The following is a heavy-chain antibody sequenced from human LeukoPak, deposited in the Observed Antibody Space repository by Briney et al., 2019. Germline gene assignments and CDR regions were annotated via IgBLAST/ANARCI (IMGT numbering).Heavy chain of an antibody. V-gene: IGHV1-46*01. D-gene: IGHD4-17*01. CDR1: GCTVSTYD. CDR3: ARDTRTMTAVTRGQHYYYGLDV. Sequence: ASVEDSCKAFGCTVSTYDLHWVREAAGHGLEWMAIITPSDGGTYYEQKLQGRVTVTRDTSTSTVYMELSSLRSEDTAVYYCARDTRTMTAVTRGQHYYYGLDVWGQGTTVTVSS. CDR2: ITPSDGGT. J-gene: IGHJ6*02.